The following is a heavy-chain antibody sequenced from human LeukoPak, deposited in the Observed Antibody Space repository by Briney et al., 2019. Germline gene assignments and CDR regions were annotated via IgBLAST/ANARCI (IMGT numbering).Heavy chain of an antibody. CDR3: ARGSSISGYDLDY. D-gene: IGHD5-12*01. V-gene: IGHV3-30*03. CDR2: ISYDGSKK. Sequence: GGSLRLSCAAAEFTFSSYGMHWVRQAPSKGLEWVAVISYDGSKKYYGDSVKGRFTISRDNSKNTLYLQMNSLRAEDTAVYYCARGSSISGYDLDYWGQGTLVTVSS. CDR1: EFTFSSYG. J-gene: IGHJ4*02.